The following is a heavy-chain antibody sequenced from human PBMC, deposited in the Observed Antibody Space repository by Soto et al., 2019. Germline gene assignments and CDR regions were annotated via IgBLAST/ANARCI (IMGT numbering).Heavy chain of an antibody. J-gene: IGHJ4*02. CDR3: VRGGHGSGSYLGSY. CDR1: GFTFTTYW. D-gene: IGHD3-10*01. Sequence: PGGSLRLSCVASGFTFTTYWMSWFRQAPGKGLEWVANIRQDGGAQYYVDSVKGRFTISRDNAKNSVYLQMDSLRAEDTAVYYCVRGGHGSGSYLGSYWGQGILVTVSS. CDR2: IRQDGGAQ. V-gene: IGHV3-7*03.